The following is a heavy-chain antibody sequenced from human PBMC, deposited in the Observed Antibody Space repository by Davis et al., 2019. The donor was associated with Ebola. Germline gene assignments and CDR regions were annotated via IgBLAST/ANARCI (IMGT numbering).Heavy chain of an antibody. CDR1: GFTFGAYA. V-gene: IGHV3-49*03. CDR2: IRSKAYGGTT. D-gene: IGHD2-21*01. J-gene: IGHJ4*02. Sequence: GGSLRLSCTASGFTFGAYAMSWFRQAPGKGLEWVGFIRSKAYGGTTEYAASVKGRFTISRDDSKSIAYLQMNSLKTEDTAVYYCTRVLLFVPYCGGDCGPLGFDYWGQGTLVTVSS. CDR3: TRVLLFVPYCGGDCGPLGFDY.